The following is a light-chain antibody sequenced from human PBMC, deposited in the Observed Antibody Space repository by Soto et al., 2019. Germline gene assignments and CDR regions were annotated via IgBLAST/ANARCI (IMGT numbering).Light chain of an antibody. CDR2: AAS. CDR1: QGISSY. CDR3: QQLSNPSCT. Sequence: DIQLTQSPSFLSASVGDRVAITCRASQGISSYLVWYQQNPGEAPKLLIYAASTLQSGVPSRFSGSGSETEFNITINSLQPEDCATYYCQQLSNPSCTFGQGTKLEI. V-gene: IGKV1-9*01. J-gene: IGKJ2*02.